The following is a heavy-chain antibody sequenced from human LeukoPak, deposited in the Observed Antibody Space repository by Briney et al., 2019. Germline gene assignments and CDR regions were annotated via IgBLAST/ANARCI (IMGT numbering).Heavy chain of an antibody. CDR1: GVSISSYY. V-gene: IGHV4-34*01. CDR3: ARAHYYDFWSGYSRSGMDV. J-gene: IGHJ6*02. D-gene: IGHD3-3*01. CDR2: INHSGST. Sequence: SETLSLTCTVSGVSISSYYWSWIRQPPGKGLEWIGEINHSGSTNYNPSLKSRVTISVDTSKNQFSLKLSSVTAADTAVYYCARAHYYDFWSGYSRSGMDVWGQGTTVTVSS.